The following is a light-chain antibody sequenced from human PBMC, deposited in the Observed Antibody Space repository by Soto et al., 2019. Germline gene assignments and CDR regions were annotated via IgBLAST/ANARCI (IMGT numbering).Light chain of an antibody. V-gene: IGLV2-23*02. CDR1: SGDVGSYNL. J-gene: IGLJ1*01. CDR2: EVT. Sequence: QCALTQPASVSGSPGQSITIPCTGTSGDVGSYNLVSWYQQHPGKAPKLLIYEVTERPSGDSNRVSGSKSGSTASLTISGLQPDDEADYYCCSYAGNSEVFGTGTKLTVL. CDR3: CSYAGNSEV.